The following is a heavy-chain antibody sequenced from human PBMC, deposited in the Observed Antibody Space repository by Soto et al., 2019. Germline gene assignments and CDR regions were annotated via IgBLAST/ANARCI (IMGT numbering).Heavy chain of an antibody. CDR2: IIPIFGTA. J-gene: IGHJ4*02. CDR1: GGSFSSYA. CDR3: ARVMTGFFDY. V-gene: IGHV1-69*01. D-gene: IGHD3-16*01. Sequence: KVTWEACGGSFSSYALRWVRQAPGQGLEWMGGIIPIFGTANYAQKFQGRVTITADESTSTAYMELSSLRSEDTAVYYCARVMTGFFDYWGQGTLVTLSS.